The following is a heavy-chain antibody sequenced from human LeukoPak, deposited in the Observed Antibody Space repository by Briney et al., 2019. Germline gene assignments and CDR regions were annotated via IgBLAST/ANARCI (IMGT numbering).Heavy chain of an antibody. Sequence: GGSLRLSCAASGFTFYSYSVNWVRQAPGRGLQWLSYISSSGSTIYYVDSVKGRFTISRDNAKNSLYLQMNSLRAEDTAVYYCARGLYSSGWDDYYYYMDVWGKGTTVTVSS. V-gene: IGHV3-48*01. J-gene: IGHJ6*03. D-gene: IGHD6-19*01. CDR3: ARGLYSSGWDDYYYYMDV. CDR2: ISSSGSTI. CDR1: GFTFYSYS.